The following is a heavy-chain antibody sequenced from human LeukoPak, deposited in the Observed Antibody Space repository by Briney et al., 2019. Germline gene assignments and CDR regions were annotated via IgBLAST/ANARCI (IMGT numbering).Heavy chain of an antibody. CDR3: ASGSIDYYDSSGYHAFDI. J-gene: IGHJ3*02. D-gene: IGHD3-22*01. CDR1: GGTFSSYA. V-gene: IGHV1-69*13. CDR2: IIPIFGTA. Sequence: ASVKVSCKASGGTFSSYAISWVRQAPGQGLEWMGGIIPIFGTANYAQKFQGRVTITADESTSTAYMELSSLRSEDTAVYYCASGSIDYYDSSGYHAFDIWGQGTMVTVSS.